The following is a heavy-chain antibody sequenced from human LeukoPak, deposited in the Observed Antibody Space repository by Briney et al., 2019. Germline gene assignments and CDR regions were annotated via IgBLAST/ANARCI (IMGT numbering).Heavy chain of an antibody. D-gene: IGHD6-13*01. CDR1: GFTFSSYA. V-gene: IGHV3-23*01. J-gene: IGHJ4*02. CDR3: AKVGIAAAGRFDY. Sequence: PGGSLRLSCAASGFTFSSYAMSWVRQAPGKGLEGVSAISGSGGSTYYADSVKGRFTISRDNSKNTLYLQVNSLRAEDTAVYYCAKVGIAAAGRFDYWGQGTLVTVSS. CDR2: ISGSGGST.